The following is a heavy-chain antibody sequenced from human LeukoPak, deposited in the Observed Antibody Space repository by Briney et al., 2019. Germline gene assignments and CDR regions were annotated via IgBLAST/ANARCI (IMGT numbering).Heavy chain of an antibody. Sequence: KPSETLSLTCIVSNGSISSYFWSCIRQPAGKGLEWIGRIHTSGTTNYNPSLKSRVTMSVDTSTNQFSLELTSVTAADTAVYYCAREDTTRSQRAFDYWGQGSLVTVSS. J-gene: IGHJ4*02. CDR1: NGSISSYF. CDR3: AREDTTRSQRAFDY. D-gene: IGHD2-15*01. V-gene: IGHV4-4*07. CDR2: IHTSGTT.